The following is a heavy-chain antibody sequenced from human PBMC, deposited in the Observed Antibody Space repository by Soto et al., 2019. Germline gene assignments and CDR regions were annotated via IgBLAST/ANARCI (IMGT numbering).Heavy chain of an antibody. V-gene: IGHV3-33*01. CDR3: ARDENVGGYYYYGMDV. J-gene: IGHJ6*02. Sequence: GGSLRLSCAASGFTFSSYGMHWVRQAPGKGLEWVAVIWYDGSNKYYADSVKGRFTISRDNSKNTLYLQMNSLRAEDTAVYYCARDENVGGYYYYGMDVWGQGTTVTVSS. CDR2: IWYDGSNK. CDR1: GFTFSSYG. D-gene: IGHD2-15*01.